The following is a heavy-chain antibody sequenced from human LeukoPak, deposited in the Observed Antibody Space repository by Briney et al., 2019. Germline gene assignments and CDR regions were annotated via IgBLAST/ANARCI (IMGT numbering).Heavy chain of an antibody. CDR1: GFTFSDYY. CDR3: ARSGPYDSSGYYYAGADY. V-gene: IGHV3-11*01. J-gene: IGHJ4*02. Sequence: TGGSLRLSCAASGFTFSDYYMSWIRQAPGKGLEWVSYISSSGSTIYYADSVKGRFTISRDNAKNSLYLQMNSLRAEDTAVYYCARSGPYDSSGYYYAGADYWGQGTLVTVSS. D-gene: IGHD3-22*01. CDR2: ISSSGSTI.